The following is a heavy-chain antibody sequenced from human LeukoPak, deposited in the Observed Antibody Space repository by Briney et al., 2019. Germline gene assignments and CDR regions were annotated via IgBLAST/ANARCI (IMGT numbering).Heavy chain of an antibody. CDR3: ARGRYSGTTYYFDY. CDR1: GFIFDDYA. CDR2: ISWNSGNI. V-gene: IGHV3-9*01. Sequence: GGSLRLSCTASGFIFDDYAMNWVRQAPGKGLEWVSGISWNSGNIGYADSVKGRFTISRDNAKNSLYLQMNSLRAEDTAMYYCARGRYSGTTYYFDYWGQGTLVTVSS. D-gene: IGHD5-12*01. J-gene: IGHJ4*02.